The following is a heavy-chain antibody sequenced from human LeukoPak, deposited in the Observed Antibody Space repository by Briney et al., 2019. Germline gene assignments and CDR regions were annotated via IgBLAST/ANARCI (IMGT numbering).Heavy chain of an antibody. CDR2: INPNSGGT. D-gene: IGHD3-9*01. Sequence: GASVKVSCKASGGTFSSYAISWVRQAPGQGLEWMGWINPNSGGTNYAQKFQGRVTMTRDTSISTAYMELSRLRSDDTAVYYCARESLISYDIRHYGMDVWGQGTTVTVSS. J-gene: IGHJ6*02. CDR3: ARESLISYDIRHYGMDV. V-gene: IGHV1-2*02. CDR1: GGTFSSYA.